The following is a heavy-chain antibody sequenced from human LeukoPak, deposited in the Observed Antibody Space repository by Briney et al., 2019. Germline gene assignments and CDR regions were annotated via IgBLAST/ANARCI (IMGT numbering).Heavy chain of an antibody. J-gene: IGHJ5*02. CDR3: ARQSDITGTTFRFDP. CDR2: IYYSGST. D-gene: IGHD1-7*01. V-gene: IGHV4-39*07. Sequence: SETLSLTCTVSGGSISSSSYYWGWIRQPPGKGLEWIGSIYYSGSTYYNPSLKSRVTISVDTSKNQFSLKLSSVTAADTAVYYCARQSDITGTTFRFDPWGQGTLVTVSS. CDR1: GGSISSSSYY.